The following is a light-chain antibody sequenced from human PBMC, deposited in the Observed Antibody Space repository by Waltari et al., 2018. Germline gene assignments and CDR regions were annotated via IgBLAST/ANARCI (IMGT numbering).Light chain of an antibody. CDR2: YAS. J-gene: IGKJ4*01. V-gene: IGKV1-5*01. CDR3: EHYSASSFT. Sequence: IQMTQSPSTLSASVGERVTITCRVSENIGNWLAWFQQRPGEAPNLRIFYASTLEKGVPSSFSGSGSGTEFTLTISSLQPDDFATDYCEHYSASSFTFGGGTKLEIK. CDR1: ENIGNW.